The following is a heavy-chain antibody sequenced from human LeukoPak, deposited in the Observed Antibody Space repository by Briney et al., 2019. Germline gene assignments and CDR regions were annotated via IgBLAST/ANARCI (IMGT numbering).Heavy chain of an antibody. D-gene: IGHD5-24*01. V-gene: IGHV4-39*01. CDR2: IHYSGNT. CDR1: GGSISSNNY. CDR3: ARHEEEDGYNAKTLDY. Sequence: SETLSLTCTVSGGSISSNNYWAWIRPPPGMGLEWIGTIHYSGNTYYKPSLRSRVTFSVDTSKNQFSLRLSSVTAADTAVYYCARHEEEDGYNAKTLDYWGQGTLVTVSS. J-gene: IGHJ4*02.